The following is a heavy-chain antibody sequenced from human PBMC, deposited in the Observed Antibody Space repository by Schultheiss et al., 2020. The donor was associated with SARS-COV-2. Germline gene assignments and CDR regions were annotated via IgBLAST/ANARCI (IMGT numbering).Heavy chain of an antibody. V-gene: IGHV3-23*01. J-gene: IGHJ6*03. D-gene: IGHD2-2*01. Sequence: GESLKISCAASGFTFSSYAMSWVRQAPGKGLEWVSAISGSGGSTYYADSVKGRFTISRDNAKNSLYLQMNSLRAEDTAVYYCARGSGCSSTSCYDYYYYYMDVWGKGTTVTVSS. CDR2: ISGSGGST. CDR1: GFTFSSYA. CDR3: ARGSGCSSTSCYDYYYYYMDV.